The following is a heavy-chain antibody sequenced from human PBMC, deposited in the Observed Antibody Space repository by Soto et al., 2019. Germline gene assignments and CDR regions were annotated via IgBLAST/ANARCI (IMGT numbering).Heavy chain of an antibody. Sequence: SETLSLTCAVSGGSFTSNNWWTWVRQPPGQGLEWIGEIYRTGSTNYNPSLKSRVTISLDKSEKQISLKVTSLTAADTAVYYCASRDPGTSVDYWGQGTLVTVS. J-gene: IGHJ4*02. CDR3: ASRDPGTSVDY. D-gene: IGHD1-7*01. CDR2: IYRTGST. V-gene: IGHV4-4*02. CDR1: GGSFTSNNW.